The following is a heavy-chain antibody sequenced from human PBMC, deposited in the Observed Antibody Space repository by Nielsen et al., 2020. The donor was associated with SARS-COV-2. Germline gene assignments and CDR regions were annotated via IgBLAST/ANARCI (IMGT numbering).Heavy chain of an antibody. CDR2: TYYRSKCYN. D-gene: IGHD4-17*01. Sequence: WIRQSPSRGLEWLGRTYYRSKCYNDYALSVKSRITINPDTSKNQFSLHLNSVTPEDTAVYYCARARGVYGDYYYYYYTDVWGKGTTVTVSS. J-gene: IGHJ6*03. CDR3: ARARGVYGDYYYYYYTDV. V-gene: IGHV6-1*01.